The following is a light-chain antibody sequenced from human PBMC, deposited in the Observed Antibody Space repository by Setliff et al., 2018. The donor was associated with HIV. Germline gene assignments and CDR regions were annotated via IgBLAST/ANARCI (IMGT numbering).Light chain of an antibody. J-gene: IGKJ1*01. Sequence: DIQMTQSPSTLTASVGDRVTITCRASQSISNWLAWYQQKPGKAPKLLIYKASSLESGVPSRFSGSGPGTEFSLTINSLQPDDFATYYCQQYNTYSGTFGQGTKVDIK. CDR2: KAS. CDR1: QSISNW. V-gene: IGKV1-5*03. CDR3: QQYNTYSGT.